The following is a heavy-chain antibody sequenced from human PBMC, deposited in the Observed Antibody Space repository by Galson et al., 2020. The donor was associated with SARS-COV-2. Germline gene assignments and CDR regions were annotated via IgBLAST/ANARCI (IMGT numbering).Heavy chain of an antibody. V-gene: IGHV3-21*01. CDR3: ARDWEDIVATISNYYGMDV. Sequence: GGSLRLSCAASGFTFSSYSMNWVRQAPGKGLEWVSSISSSSSYIYYADSVKGRFTISRDNAKNSLYLQMNSLRAEDTAVYYCARDWEDIVATISNYYGMDVWGQGTTVTVSS. CDR2: ISSSSSYI. D-gene: IGHD5-12*01. J-gene: IGHJ6*02. CDR1: GFTFSSYS.